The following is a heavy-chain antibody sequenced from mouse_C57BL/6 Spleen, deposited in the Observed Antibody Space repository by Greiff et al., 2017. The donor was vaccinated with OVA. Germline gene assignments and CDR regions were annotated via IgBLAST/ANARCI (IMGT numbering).Heavy chain of an antibody. J-gene: IGHJ1*03. D-gene: IGHD2-3*01. CDR3: ARSLYDGYYLQGYWYFDV. CDR2: INPNNGGT. CDR1: GYTFTDYY. V-gene: IGHV1-26*01. Sequence: EVQLQQSGPELVKPGASVKISCKASGYTFTDYYMNWVKQSHGKSLEWIGDINPNNGGTSYNQKFKGKATLTVDKSSSTAYMELRSLTSEDSASYYCARSLYDGYYLQGYWYFDVWGKGTTVTVSS.